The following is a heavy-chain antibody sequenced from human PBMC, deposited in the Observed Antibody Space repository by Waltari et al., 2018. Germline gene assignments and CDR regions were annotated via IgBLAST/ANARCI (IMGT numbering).Heavy chain of an antibody. CDR1: GYTFTTYG. CDR2: INTGNGNT. V-gene: IGHV1-3*04. J-gene: IGHJ4*02. CDR3: ARVGGFYGNLDY. Sequence: QVLLVQSGAEVKKPGASVKLSCKTSGYTFTTYGFHWVPQAPGQSLEWMGWINTGNGNTKYSQSFQGRVTFTRDTSATTAYMELTSLRSEDTAVYYCARVGGFYGNLDYWGQGTLVTVSS. D-gene: IGHD3-16*01.